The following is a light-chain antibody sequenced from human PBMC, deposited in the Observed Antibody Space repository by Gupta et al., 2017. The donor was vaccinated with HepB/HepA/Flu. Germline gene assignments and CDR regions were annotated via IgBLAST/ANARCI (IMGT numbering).Light chain of an antibody. V-gene: IGKV3-20*01. Sequence: EVLLTQSPGTLSLSPGERGTLSCRASQTISINFLVWYQQKPGQAPRLLFYATSRATDVPDRFSGSGSGTDFTRTIDRLEPEDVAVYYCHEYAASPYTFGEGTKVEIK. CDR1: QTISINF. CDR2: ATS. CDR3: HEYAASPYT. J-gene: IGKJ1*01.